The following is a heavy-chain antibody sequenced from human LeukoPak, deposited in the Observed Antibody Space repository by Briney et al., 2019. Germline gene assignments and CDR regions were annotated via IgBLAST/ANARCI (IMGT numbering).Heavy chain of an antibody. J-gene: IGHJ4*02. V-gene: IGHV3-66*01. CDR2: IYSGGST. Sequence: GGSLRLSCAASGFTVSSNYMSWVRQAPGKGLEWVSVIYSGGSTYYADSVKGRFTISRDNSKNTLYLQMNSLRAEDTAVYYCARDRYDYGGNPGVFDYWGQGTLVTVSS. D-gene: IGHD4-23*01. CDR3: ARDRYDYGGNPGVFDY. CDR1: GFTVSSNY.